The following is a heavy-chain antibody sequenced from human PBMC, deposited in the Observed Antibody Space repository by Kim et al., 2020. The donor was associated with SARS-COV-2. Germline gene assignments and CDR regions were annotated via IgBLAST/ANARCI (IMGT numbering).Heavy chain of an antibody. J-gene: IGHJ4*01. CDR3: ARGPLIYYGSGSYYNY. D-gene: IGHD3-10*01. V-gene: IGHV4-34*01. Sequence: SETLSLTCAVYGGSFSGYYWSWIRQPPGKGLEWIGEINHSGSTNYNPSLKSRVTISVDTSKNQFSLKLSSVTAADTAVYYCARGPLIYYGSGSYYNYWC. CDR1: GGSFSGYY. CDR2: INHSGST.